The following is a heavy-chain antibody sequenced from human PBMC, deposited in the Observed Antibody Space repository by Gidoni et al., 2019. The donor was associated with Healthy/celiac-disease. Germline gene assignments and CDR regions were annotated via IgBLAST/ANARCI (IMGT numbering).Heavy chain of an antibody. D-gene: IGHD2-2*01. V-gene: IGHV4-31*03. CDR2: IYYSGST. J-gene: IGHJ6*02. CDR3: ARLRYCSSTSCLDGMDV. CDR1: GGSISSGGDY. Sequence: VQLQESGPGLVKPSQTLSLTCTVSGGSISSGGDYWSWIRQHPGKGLEWIGYIYYSGSTYYNPSLKSRVTISVDTSKNQFSLKLSSVTAADTAVYYCARLRYCSSTSCLDGMDVWGQGTTVTVSS.